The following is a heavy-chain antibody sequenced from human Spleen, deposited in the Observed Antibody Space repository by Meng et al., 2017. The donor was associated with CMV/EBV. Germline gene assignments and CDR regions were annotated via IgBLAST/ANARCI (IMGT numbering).Heavy chain of an antibody. CDR1: GDRISSDSAT. CDR3: AREDKYSSGWYGVDV. J-gene: IGHJ6*02. V-gene: IGHV6-1*01. CDR2: TLYRSKWYS. D-gene: IGHD6-19*01. Sequence: SCAISGDRISSDSATWNWIRQSPSRGLEWLGRTLYRSKWYSDYAVSVKSRITINPDTSKNQFSLQLNSVTPEDTAVYYCAREDKYSSGWYGVDVWGQGTTVTVSS.